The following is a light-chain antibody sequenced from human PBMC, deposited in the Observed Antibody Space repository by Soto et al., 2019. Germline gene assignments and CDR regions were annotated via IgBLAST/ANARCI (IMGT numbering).Light chain of an antibody. J-gene: IGLJ2*01. V-gene: IGLV1-44*01. CDR1: SSNIGSDV. Sequence: QSVLTQPPSASGTPGQRVTISCSGSSSNIGSDVVSWYQHLPGTAPKLLMYSNNQRPSGVPDRFSGSKSGTSASLAISGLQSEDEADYYCAAWDDSLDGVIFGEGTKLTVL. CDR3: AAWDDSLDGVI. CDR2: SNN.